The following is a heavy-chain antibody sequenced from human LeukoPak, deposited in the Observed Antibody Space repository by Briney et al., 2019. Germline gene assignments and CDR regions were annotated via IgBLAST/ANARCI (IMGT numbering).Heavy chain of an antibody. CDR1: GXTFSSYW. CDR2: INSDGSNT. V-gene: IGHV3-74*01. CDR3: AKDPRGGTLDY. Sequence: PGESLRLSCAASGXTFSSYWVHWVRQAPGKGLVWVSRINSDGSNTNYADSVKGRFTISRDNAKNTLYLQMNSLRAEDTAVYYCAKDPRGGTLDYWGQGTLVTVSS. J-gene: IGHJ4*02. D-gene: IGHD3-10*01.